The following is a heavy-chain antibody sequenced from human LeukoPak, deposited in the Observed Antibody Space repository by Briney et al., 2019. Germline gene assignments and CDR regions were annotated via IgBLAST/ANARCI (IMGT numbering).Heavy chain of an antibody. CDR1: GGSISSYY. D-gene: IGHD5-24*01. Sequence: PSETLSLTCTVSGGSISSYYWSWIRQPPGKGLEWIGYIYYSGSTNYNPSLKSRVTISVDTSKNQFSLKLSSVTAADTAVYYCARESRDYYYYYVDVWGKGTTVTVSS. CDR2: IYYSGST. V-gene: IGHV4-59*01. J-gene: IGHJ6*03. CDR3: ARESRDYYYYYVDV.